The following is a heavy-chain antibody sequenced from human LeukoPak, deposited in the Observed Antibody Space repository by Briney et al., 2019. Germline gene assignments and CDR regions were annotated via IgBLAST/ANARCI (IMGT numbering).Heavy chain of an antibody. V-gene: IGHV4-39*07. J-gene: IGHJ4*02. Sequence: PSETLSLTCTVSGGSISSSGYYWGWIRQPPGKGLEWIGNIYYSGSTSYNPSLRSRVTISVDTSKNQFSLKLRSVTAADTAIYYCARVDLGSDWPDYWGQGTLVTVSS. CDR3: ARVDLGSDWPDY. CDR1: GGSISSSGYY. D-gene: IGHD3-9*01. CDR2: IYYSGST.